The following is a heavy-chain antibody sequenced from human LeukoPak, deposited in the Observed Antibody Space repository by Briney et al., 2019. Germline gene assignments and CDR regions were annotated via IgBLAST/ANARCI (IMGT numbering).Heavy chain of an antibody. J-gene: IGHJ3*02. CDR2: IKEDGSEK. Sequence: GGSLRLSCAASGFIFSSHWMTWVRQAPGKGLEWVASIKEDGSEKSYMDSVKGRFTISRDNAKNSLYLQMNSLRAEDTAVYYCARDLYDILTGYFHDAFDIWGQGTMVTVSS. D-gene: IGHD3-9*01. V-gene: IGHV3-7*01. CDR3: ARDLYDILTGYFHDAFDI. CDR1: GFIFSSHW.